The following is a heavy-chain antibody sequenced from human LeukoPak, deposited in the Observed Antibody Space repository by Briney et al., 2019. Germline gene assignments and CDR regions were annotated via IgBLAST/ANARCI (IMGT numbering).Heavy chain of an antibody. CDR1: GGSISTYY. CDR3: AGGIQLWREAIIYYYYYMDV. J-gene: IGHJ6*03. CDR2: VYYSGST. D-gene: IGHD5-18*01. Sequence: SETLSLTCTVSGGSISTYYWNWIRQPPGKGLEWIGYVYYSGSTNYNPSLKSRVTISVDTSKNQFSLKLSSVTAADTAVYYCAGGIQLWREAIIYYYYYMDVWGKGTTVTVSS. V-gene: IGHV4-59*01.